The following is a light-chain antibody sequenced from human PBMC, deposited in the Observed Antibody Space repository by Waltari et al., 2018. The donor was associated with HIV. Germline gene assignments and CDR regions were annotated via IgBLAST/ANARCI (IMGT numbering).Light chain of an antibody. CDR1: SSNIGAGFD. CDR3: SSYVNTDTLV. CDR2: GNN. V-gene: IGLV1-40*01. Sequence: QSVLTQPPSVSGAPGQRVTISCTGSSSNIGAGFDVHWYQQLPGTAPKLLIYGNNTRPSGVPDRCSGSKAGTSASLAISPLQAEDEADYYCSSYVNTDTLVFGGGTKLTVL. J-gene: IGLJ2*01.